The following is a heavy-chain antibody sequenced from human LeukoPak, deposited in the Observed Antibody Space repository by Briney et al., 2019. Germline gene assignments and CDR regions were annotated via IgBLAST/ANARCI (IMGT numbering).Heavy chain of an antibody. V-gene: IGHV3-73*01. CDR3: TRVYYDSSGYPLLEDY. J-gene: IGHJ4*02. D-gene: IGHD3-22*01. CDR1: EFTFSGSA. CDR2: IRSKANNYAT. Sequence: GGSLKLSCAASEFTFSGSAMHWVRQASGKGQEWVGRIRSKANNYATAYAASVKGRFTISRDDSKNTAYLQMNSLKTEDTAVYYCTRVYYDSSGYPLLEDYWGQGTLVTVSS.